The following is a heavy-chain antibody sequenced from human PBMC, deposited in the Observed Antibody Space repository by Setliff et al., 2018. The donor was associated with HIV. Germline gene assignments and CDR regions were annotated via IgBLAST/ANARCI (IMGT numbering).Heavy chain of an antibody. V-gene: IGHV4-4*09. CDR1: GGSISSYY. CDR3: ARHSPSDY. J-gene: IGHJ4*02. Sequence: SETLSLTCTVSGGSISSYYWSWIRQPPGKGLEWIGYIFTSGSTNYNPSLKSRATISMDTSKNQFSLKLSSVTAADTAVYYCARHSPSDYWGQGTLVTVSS. CDR2: IFTSGST.